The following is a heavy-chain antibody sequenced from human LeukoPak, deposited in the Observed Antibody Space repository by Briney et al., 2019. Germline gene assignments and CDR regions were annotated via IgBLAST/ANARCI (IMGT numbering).Heavy chain of an antibody. J-gene: IGHJ4*02. CDR2: INSDGSST. Sequence: PGGSLRLSCAASGLTFSSYWMHWVRQAPGKGLGWVSHINSDGSSTIYADSVKGRFTISRDNAKNTLFLQMNSLRAEDTAVYYCAREGLAAGLDYWGQGTLVTVSS. CDR1: GLTFSSYW. D-gene: IGHD6-13*01. CDR3: AREGLAAGLDY. V-gene: IGHV3-74*01.